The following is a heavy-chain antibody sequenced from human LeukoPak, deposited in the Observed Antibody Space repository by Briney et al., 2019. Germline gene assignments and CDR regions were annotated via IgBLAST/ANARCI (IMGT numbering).Heavy chain of an antibody. D-gene: IGHD2-2*01. V-gene: IGHV4-59*01. J-gene: IGHJ6*02. Sequence: GSLRLSCAASGFTFSSYGMHWVRQAPGKGLEWIGYIYYSGSTNYNPSLKSRVTISVDTSKNQFSLKLSSVTAADTAVYYCARDPGGPYCSSTSCFDYYYGMDVWGQGTTVTVSS. CDR3: ARDPGGPYCSSTSCFDYYYGMDV. CDR1: GFTFSSYG. CDR2: IYYSGST.